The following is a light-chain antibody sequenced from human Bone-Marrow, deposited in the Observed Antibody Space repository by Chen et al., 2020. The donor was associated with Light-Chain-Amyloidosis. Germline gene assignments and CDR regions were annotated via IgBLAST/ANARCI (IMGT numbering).Light chain of an antibody. CDR1: NIGSTS. V-gene: IGLV3-21*02. J-gene: IGLJ3*02. CDR3: QVWDRSSDRPV. CDR2: DDS. Sequence: SYVLTQPSSVSVAPGQTATIACGGNNIGSTSVHWYQQTPGQAPLLVVYDDSDRPSGIPERLSGSNSGNTATLIISRVEAGDEADYYCQVWDRSSDRPVFGGGTKLNVL.